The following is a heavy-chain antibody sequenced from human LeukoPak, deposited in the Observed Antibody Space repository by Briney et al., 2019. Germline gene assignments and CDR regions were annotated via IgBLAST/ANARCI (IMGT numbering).Heavy chain of an antibody. V-gene: IGHV4-59*01. CDR1: GGSISSYY. CDR2: IYYSGST. CDR3: AGLSYDFLGY. D-gene: IGHD3-3*01. Sequence: PSETLSLTCTVSGGSISSYYWSWIRQPPGKGLEWIGYIYYSGSTNYNPSLKSRVTISVDTSKNQFSLKLSSVTAADTAVHYCAGLSYDFLGYWGQGTLVTVSS. J-gene: IGHJ4*02.